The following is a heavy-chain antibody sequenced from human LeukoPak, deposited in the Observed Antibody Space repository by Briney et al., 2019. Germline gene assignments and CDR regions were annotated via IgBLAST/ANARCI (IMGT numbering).Heavy chain of an antibody. CDR2: ITGSGGST. D-gene: IGHD3-3*01. J-gene: IGHJ4*02. CDR3: ARDERLLSFLK. Sequence: GGSLRLSCAASGFTFSNYGPSWVRQAPGKGLEWVSGITGSGGSTYYADSVRGRFTISRDNSKNTLYLQMNSLRAEDTAIYYCARDERLLSFLKWGQGTLVTVSS. CDR1: GFTFSNYG. V-gene: IGHV3-23*01.